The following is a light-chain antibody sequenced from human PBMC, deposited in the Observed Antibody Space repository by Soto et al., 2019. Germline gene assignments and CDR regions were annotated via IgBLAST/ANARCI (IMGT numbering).Light chain of an antibody. J-gene: IGLJ2*01. CDR2: EVS. CDR1: SNDGGGYRY. V-gene: IGLV2-8*01. CDR3: ISYAGSHVV. Sequence: QSVLTQPPSASGSPGQSVTISCTGTSNDGGGYRYVSWYQQHPGKAPKLMIYEVSKLPSGVPDRFSGSKSGNTASLTVSGLQAEDEADYYCISYAGSHVVFGGGTKLTVL.